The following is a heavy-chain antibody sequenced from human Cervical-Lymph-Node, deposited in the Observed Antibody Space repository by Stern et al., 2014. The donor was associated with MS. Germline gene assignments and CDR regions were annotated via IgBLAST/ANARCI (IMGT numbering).Heavy chain of an antibody. CDR1: GLTLTNSG. V-gene: IGHV3-30*18. Sequence: VQLVESGGGVVQPGRSLRLSCVASGLTLTNSGMHWVRQAPGKGLEWVAVISYDGTNKYYAASVKGRFTIARDNSKNTLYLQMDSLRPEDTALYYCAKYPRGIFGVIIPYFTFWGQGTQVTVSS. CDR3: AKYPRGIFGVIIPYFTF. D-gene: IGHD3-3*01. J-gene: IGHJ4*02. CDR2: ISYDGTNK.